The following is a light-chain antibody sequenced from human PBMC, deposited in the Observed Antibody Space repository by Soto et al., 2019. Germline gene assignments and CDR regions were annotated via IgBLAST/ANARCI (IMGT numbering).Light chain of an antibody. J-gene: IGKJ1*01. Sequence: DIQMTQSPSSLSASVGDRVTITCRAKESVSSYVNWYQQKPGKAPKLLIYAASSLQSGVPARFSGSGSVTDFTLTISGVQPADFATYYCQQSYSKWTFGQGTKVEIK. CDR3: QQSYSKWT. CDR2: AAS. CDR1: ESVSSY. V-gene: IGKV1-39*01.